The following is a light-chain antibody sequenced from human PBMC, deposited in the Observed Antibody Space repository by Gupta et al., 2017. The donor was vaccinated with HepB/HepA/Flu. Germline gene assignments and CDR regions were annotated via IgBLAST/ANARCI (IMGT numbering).Light chain of an antibody. CDR1: QRVGSNF. J-gene: IGKJ3*01. CDR2: DAS. Sequence: EIVLTQSPATLSLSPGERATLSCRASQRVGSNFLSWFQQKPGQAPRLLIYDASTRATGISARFSGSGSGTDFTLTISSLQPEDFAVYYCQQDYNLPFTFGPGTKVEIK. CDR3: QQDYNLPFT. V-gene: IGKV3/OR2-268*01.